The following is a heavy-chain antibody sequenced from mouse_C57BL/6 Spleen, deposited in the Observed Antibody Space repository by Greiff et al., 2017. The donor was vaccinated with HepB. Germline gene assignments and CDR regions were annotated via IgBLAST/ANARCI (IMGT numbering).Heavy chain of an antibody. Sequence: VQLQQPGAELVRPGSSVKLSCKASGYTFTSYWMDWVKQRPGQGLEWIGNIYPSDSETHYNQKFKDKATLTVDKSSSTAYMQLSSLTSEDSAVYYCARVFQYYGSTLYYFDYWGQGTTLTVSS. J-gene: IGHJ2*01. CDR3: ARVFQYYGSTLYYFDY. CDR1: GYTFTSYW. D-gene: IGHD1-1*01. CDR2: IYPSDSET. V-gene: IGHV1-61*01.